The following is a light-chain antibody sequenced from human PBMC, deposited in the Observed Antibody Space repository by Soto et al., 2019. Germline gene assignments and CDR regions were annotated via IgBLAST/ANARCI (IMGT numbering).Light chain of an antibody. Sequence: EILLTPSPGPLSLSPGEKATLSCRASQSVSSSYLAWYQQKPGQAPRLLIYGASSRATGIPDRFSGSGSGTDFTLTISRLEPEDFAVYYCQQYGSSPRTFGQGTKVDIK. CDR2: GAS. V-gene: IGKV3-20*01. CDR3: QQYGSSPRT. CDR1: QSVSSSY. J-gene: IGKJ1*01.